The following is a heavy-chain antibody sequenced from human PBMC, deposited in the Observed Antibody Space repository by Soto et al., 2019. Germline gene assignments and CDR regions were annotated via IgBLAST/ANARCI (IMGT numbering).Heavy chain of an antibody. V-gene: IGHV4-4*07. CDR2: ISTGDT. D-gene: IGHD6-19*01. Sequence: PSETLSPTCTVPGASVSRDSWSWIRQPAGKALEWIGRISTGDTIYNPSLNSRVIISLDTSNNQFSLHLRSVTAADTAVYYCARDTVGWSFDFWGQGTLVTVSS. J-gene: IGHJ4*02. CDR1: GASVSRDS. CDR3: ARDTVGWSFDF.